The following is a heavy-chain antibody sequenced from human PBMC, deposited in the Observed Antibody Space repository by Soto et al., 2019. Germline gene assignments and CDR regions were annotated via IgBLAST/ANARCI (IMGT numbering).Heavy chain of an antibody. CDR1: GFTFSSYG. Sequence: GGSLRLSCAASGFTFSSYGMHWVRQAPGKGLEWGAVISYDGSNKYYADSVKGRFTISRDNSKNTLYLQMNSLRAEDTAVYYCAKDEDGLDYWGQGTLVTVSS. CDR3: AKDEDGLDY. J-gene: IGHJ4*02. V-gene: IGHV3-30*18. CDR2: ISYDGSNK.